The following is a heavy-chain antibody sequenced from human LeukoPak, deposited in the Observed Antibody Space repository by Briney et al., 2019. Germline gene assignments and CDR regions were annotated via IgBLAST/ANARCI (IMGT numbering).Heavy chain of an antibody. CDR2: INPSGGST. V-gene: IGHV1-46*01. Sequence: ASVKVSCKASGYTFSYYYMHWVRQAPGQGLEWMGIINPSGGSTSYAQKFQGRVTMTRDTSTSTVYMELSSLRSEDTAVYYCARSGGSHYDYWGQGTLVTVSS. CDR3: ARSGGSHYDY. J-gene: IGHJ4*02. CDR1: GYTFSYYY. D-gene: IGHD3-10*01.